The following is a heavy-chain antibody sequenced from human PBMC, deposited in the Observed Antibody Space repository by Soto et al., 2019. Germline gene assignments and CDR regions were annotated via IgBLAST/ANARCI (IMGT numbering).Heavy chain of an antibody. CDR3: ARGQLPIDY. CDR1: GGSFSGYY. D-gene: IGHD1-7*01. CDR2: INHSGST. V-gene: IGHV4-34*01. J-gene: IGHJ4*02. Sequence: QVQLQQWGAGLLKPSETLSLTCAVYGGSFSGYYWSWIRQPPGKGLEWIGEINHSGSTNYNPSLKSRITISVDTSKNHFALKRSSVPAADTDVYYCARGQLPIDYWGQGTLVTVSS.